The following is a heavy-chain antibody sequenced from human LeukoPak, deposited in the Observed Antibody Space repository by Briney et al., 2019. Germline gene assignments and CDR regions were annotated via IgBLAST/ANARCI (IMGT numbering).Heavy chain of an antibody. D-gene: IGHD3-10*01. J-gene: IGHJ3*02. CDR3: ARDRWSYLWAFDI. CDR2: ISSSSSTI. CDR1: GFTFSSYS. V-gene: IGHV3-48*04. Sequence: GGSLRLSCAASGFTFSSYSMNWVRQAPGKGLEWVSYISSSSSTIYYADSVKGRFTISRDNAKNSLYLQMNSLRAEDTAVYYCARDRWSYLWAFDIWGQGTMVTVSS.